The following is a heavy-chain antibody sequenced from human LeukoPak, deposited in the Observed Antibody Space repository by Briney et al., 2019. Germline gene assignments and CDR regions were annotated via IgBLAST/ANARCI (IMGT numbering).Heavy chain of an antibody. V-gene: IGHV3-7*01. CDR1: GFTFSDHW. J-gene: IGHJ6*03. CDR3: ARDVYFGSGPGALDYYQMDV. D-gene: IGHD3-10*01. CDR2: IKQDGGDK. Sequence: GGSLRLSCAASGFTFSDHWMSWVRQAPGKGLEWVGNIKQDGGDKYYVDSVKGRFTLSRDNAENSVHLQMSSLGADDTAVYYCARDVYFGSGPGALDYYQMDVWGEGTTVIVSS.